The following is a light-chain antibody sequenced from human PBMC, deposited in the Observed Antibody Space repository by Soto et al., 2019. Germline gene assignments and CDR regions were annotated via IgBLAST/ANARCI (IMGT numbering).Light chain of an antibody. J-gene: IGKJ1*01. CDR1: QSISSG. CDR3: QQYNSYSPWT. Sequence: DIQMTQSPSTLSASLGDRVTITCRASQSISSGLAWYQQKPGKAPKVLIYDASSLQSGVPSRFSGSGSGTEFTLTISSLQPEDFAIYYCQQYNSYSPWTFGRGTKVDIK. CDR2: DAS. V-gene: IGKV1-5*01.